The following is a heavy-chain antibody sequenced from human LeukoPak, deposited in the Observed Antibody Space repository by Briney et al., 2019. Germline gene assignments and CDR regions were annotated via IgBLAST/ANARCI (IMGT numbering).Heavy chain of an antibody. CDR1: GFTFSSYS. Sequence: TGGSLRLSCAASGFTFSSYSMNWVRQAPGKGLEWVSSISSSSSYIYYPDSVKGRFTISRDNAKNSLYLQMNSLRAEDTAVYYCARDGYDYGPMDVWGQGTTVTVSS. J-gene: IGHJ6*02. D-gene: IGHD3-22*01. V-gene: IGHV3-21*01. CDR2: ISSSSSYI. CDR3: ARDGYDYGPMDV.